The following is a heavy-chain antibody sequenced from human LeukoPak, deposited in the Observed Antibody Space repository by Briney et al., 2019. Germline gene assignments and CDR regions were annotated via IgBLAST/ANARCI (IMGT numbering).Heavy chain of an antibody. CDR2: ISYDGSNK. CDR3: AKDQPYYYDSSGSAPYFDY. Sequence: GGSLRLSCAASGFTFSSYDMHWVRQAPGKGLEGVAFISYDGSNKYYADSVKGRFTISRDNSKNTLYLQMNSLRAEDTAVYYCAKDQPYYYDSSGSAPYFDYWGQGTLVTVSS. CDR1: GFTFSSYD. D-gene: IGHD3-22*01. J-gene: IGHJ4*02. V-gene: IGHV3-30*02.